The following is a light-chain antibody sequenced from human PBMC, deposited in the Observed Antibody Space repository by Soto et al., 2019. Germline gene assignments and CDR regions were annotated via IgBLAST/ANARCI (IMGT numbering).Light chain of an antibody. J-gene: IGKJ5*01. V-gene: IGKV3-20*01. CDR2: GAS. Sequence: EIVMTQSPATLSVSPGERATLSCRASQSVTSNSLAWYHQKFGQPPRLLIYGASSRATGIPDRFSGSGSGTDFTLTISRLEPEDFAVYYCQQYGSSLITFGQGKRLEIK. CDR1: QSVTSNS. CDR3: QQYGSSLIT.